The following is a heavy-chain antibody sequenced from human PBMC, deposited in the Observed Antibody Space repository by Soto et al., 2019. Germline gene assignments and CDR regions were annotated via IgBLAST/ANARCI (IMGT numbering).Heavy chain of an antibody. CDR3: VKYTVTEDLGES. D-gene: IGHD3-16*01. CDR1: GFTFSSYA. V-gene: IGHV3-23*01. CDR2: VSRAGTYT. J-gene: IGHJ5*02. Sequence: EVQLLESGGDVVRPGASLRLSCAASGFTFSSYAMGWVRQAPGKGLEWVAGVSRAGTYTFYADSVRGRFSISRDNSRDTVGLYMNALRGDDTAVYFCVKYTVTEDLGESWGQGTLVSVSS.